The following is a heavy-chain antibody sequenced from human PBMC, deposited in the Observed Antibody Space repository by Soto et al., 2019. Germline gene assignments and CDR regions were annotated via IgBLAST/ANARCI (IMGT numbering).Heavy chain of an antibody. D-gene: IGHD5-12*01. J-gene: IGHJ5*02. Sequence: EVQLLESGGGLVQPGGSLRLSCAASGFTFSSYAMSWVRQAPGKGLEWVAAISGSGGSTYYADSVKGRFTISRDNSKNTLYLQMNSLRAEDTAVYYCAKDSGSGYDLNWFDPWGQGTLVTVSS. CDR1: GFTFSSYA. CDR2: ISGSGGST. V-gene: IGHV3-23*01. CDR3: AKDSGSGYDLNWFDP.